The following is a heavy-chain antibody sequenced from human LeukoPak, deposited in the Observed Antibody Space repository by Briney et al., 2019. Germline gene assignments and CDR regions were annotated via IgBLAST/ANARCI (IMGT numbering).Heavy chain of an antibody. D-gene: IGHD1-1*01. CDR3: ARVAGTTDSLYYYYMDV. Sequence: SETLSLNCTVCDGYISSYYWRSIRQPAGHGLEWIGRIISSGSSNYNPSLKSRVTMSVDTSKNQFFLKLSSVTAADTAVYYCARVAGTTDSLYYYYMDVWGKGTTVTVSS. CDR1: DGYISSYY. CDR2: IISSGSS. V-gene: IGHV4-4*07. J-gene: IGHJ6*03.